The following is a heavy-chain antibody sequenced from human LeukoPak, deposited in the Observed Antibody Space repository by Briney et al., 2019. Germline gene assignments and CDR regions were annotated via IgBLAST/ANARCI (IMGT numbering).Heavy chain of an antibody. CDR3: ARGRSSGYYGSFDY. Sequence: PSQTLSLTCAVSGGSISSGGYSWSWLRQPPGKGLEWIGYIYHSGSTYYNPSLKSRVTISVDRSKNQFSLKLSSVTAADTAVYYCARGRSSGYYGSFDYWGQGTLVTVSS. CDR1: GGSISSGGYS. V-gene: IGHV4-30-2*01. CDR2: IYHSGST. J-gene: IGHJ4*02. D-gene: IGHD3-22*01.